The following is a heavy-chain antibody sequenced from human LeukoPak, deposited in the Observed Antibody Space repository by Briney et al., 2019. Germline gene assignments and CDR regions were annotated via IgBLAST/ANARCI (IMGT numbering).Heavy chain of an antibody. CDR2: IYYSGST. Sequence: SETLSLTCAVYGGSFSGYYWSWIRQPPGKGLEWIGSIYYSGSTYYNPSLKSRVTISVDTSKNQFSLTLSSVTAADTAVYYCARDITMVRGPPFSFDYWGQGTLVTVSS. D-gene: IGHD3-10*01. V-gene: IGHV4-34*01. CDR3: ARDITMVRGPPFSFDY. J-gene: IGHJ4*02. CDR1: GGSFSGYY.